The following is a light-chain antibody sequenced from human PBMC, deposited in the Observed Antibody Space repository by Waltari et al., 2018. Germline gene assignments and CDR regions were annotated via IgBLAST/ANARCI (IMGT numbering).Light chain of an antibody. CDR1: QIISNNY. J-gene: IGKJ2*01. V-gene: IGKV3-20*01. Sequence: EFALTQSPGTLSLSPVERATLSCRARQIISNNYLAWYQAKPGQAPRLLIYGISHRATGIPDRFSGGGSGTDFTLTISRLEPEDFAVYYCQQFGGSPKYTFGQGTKLEIK. CDR3: QQFGGSPKYT. CDR2: GIS.